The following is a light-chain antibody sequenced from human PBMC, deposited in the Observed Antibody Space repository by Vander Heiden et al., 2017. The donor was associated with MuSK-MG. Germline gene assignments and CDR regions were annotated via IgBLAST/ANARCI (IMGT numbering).Light chain of an antibody. CDR3: SSYTSTSTLEV. V-gene: IGLV2-14*03. CDR1: SSDVGGYNY. CDR2: DVS. Sequence: QPALTQPASVSGPPGQPITISCTGTSSDVGGYNYVSWYQQHPGKAPKLMIYDVSNRPSGVSNRFSGSKSGNTASLTISGLQAEDEADYYCSSYTSTSTLEVFGGGTKLTVL. J-gene: IGLJ2*01.